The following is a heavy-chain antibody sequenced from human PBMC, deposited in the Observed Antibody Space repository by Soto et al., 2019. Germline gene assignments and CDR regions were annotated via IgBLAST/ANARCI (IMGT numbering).Heavy chain of an antibody. CDR2: INHSGST. J-gene: IGHJ6*03. D-gene: IGHD3-10*01. V-gene: IGHV4-34*01. CDR3: ARTSRITMVRGVIPNRDYYYYMDV. CDR1: GGSFSGYY. Sequence: PSETLSLTCAVYGGSFSGYYWSWIRQPPGKGLEWIGEINHSGSTNYNPSLKSRVTISVDTSKNQFSLKLSSVTAADTAVYYCARTSRITMVRGVIPNRDYYYYMDVWGKGTTVTVSS.